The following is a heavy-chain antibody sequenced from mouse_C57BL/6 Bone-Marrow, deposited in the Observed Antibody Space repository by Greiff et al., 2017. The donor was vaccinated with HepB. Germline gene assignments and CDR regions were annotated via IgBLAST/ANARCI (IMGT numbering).Heavy chain of an antibody. Sequence: QVQLQQPGAELVKPGASVKLSCKASGYTFTSYWMHWVKQRPGRGLEWIGWIDPNSGGTKYNVKFKSKATLTVDKPSSTAYMQLSSLTSEDSAVYYCAAGTDYDEGYYAMDYWGQGTSVTVSS. CDR1: GYTFTSYW. CDR2: IDPNSGGT. CDR3: AAGTDYDEGYYAMDY. V-gene: IGHV1-72*01. D-gene: IGHD2-4*01. J-gene: IGHJ4*01.